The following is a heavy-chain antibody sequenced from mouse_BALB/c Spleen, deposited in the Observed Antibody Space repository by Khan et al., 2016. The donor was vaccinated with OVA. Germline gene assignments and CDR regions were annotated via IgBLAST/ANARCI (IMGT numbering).Heavy chain of an antibody. CDR1: GYTFTSYY. CDR2: IYPGNVNA. V-gene: IGHV1S56*01. CDR3: ARSGYGSFAY. J-gene: IGHJ3*01. Sequence: QVQLQQSGPDLVKPGSSVRISCKASGYTFTSYYIHWVKQRPGQGLEWIGWIYPGNVNAEYNERFKGKATLTVDTSSSTAYMQLSSPTSEDSAVYFCARSGYGSFAYWGQGTLVTVSA. D-gene: IGHD2-10*02.